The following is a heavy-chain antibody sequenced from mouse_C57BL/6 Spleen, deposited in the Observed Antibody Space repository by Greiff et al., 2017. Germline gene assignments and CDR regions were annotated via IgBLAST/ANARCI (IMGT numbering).Heavy chain of an antibody. Sequence: EVHLVESEGGLVQPGRSMKLSCTASGFTFSDYYMAWVRQVPEKGLEWVANINYDGSSTYYLDSLKSRFIISRDNAKNILYLQMSSLKSEDTATYYCAREGDYDYDQGWFAYWGQGTLVTVSA. CDR3: AREGDYDYDQGWFAY. J-gene: IGHJ3*01. CDR2: INYDGSST. CDR1: GFTFSDYY. D-gene: IGHD2-4*01. V-gene: IGHV5-16*01.